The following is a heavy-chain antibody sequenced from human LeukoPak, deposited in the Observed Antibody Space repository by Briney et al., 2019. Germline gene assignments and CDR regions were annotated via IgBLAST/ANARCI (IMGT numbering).Heavy chain of an antibody. J-gene: IGHJ5*02. CDR1: GGSLSSYY. D-gene: IGHD6-6*01. Sequence: PSETLTLTCTVSGGSLSSYYWSWIRQPPGKGLEWIGYIYYSGSTNYNPSLKSRVTISVDTSKNQFSLKLSSVTAADTAVYYCARQTMNIAARPGWFDPWGQGTLVTVSS. V-gene: IGHV4-59*08. CDR3: ARQTMNIAARPGWFDP. CDR2: IYYSGST.